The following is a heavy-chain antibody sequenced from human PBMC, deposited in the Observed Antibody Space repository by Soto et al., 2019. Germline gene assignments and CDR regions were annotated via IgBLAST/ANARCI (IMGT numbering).Heavy chain of an antibody. CDR1: GGTFSSYA. V-gene: IGHV1-69*13. CDR3: ARDSSGKDAFDI. J-gene: IGHJ3*02. CDR2: IIPIFGTA. D-gene: IGHD3-22*01. Sequence: SVKVSCKASGGTFSSYAISWGRPAPGQGLEWMGGIIPIFGTANYAQKFQGRVTITADESTSTAYMELSSLRSEDTAVYYCARDSSGKDAFDIWGQGTMVTVSS.